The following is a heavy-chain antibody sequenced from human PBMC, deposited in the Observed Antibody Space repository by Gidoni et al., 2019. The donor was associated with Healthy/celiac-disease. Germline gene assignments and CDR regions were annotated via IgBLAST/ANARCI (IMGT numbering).Heavy chain of an antibody. J-gene: IGHJ4*02. CDR3: ARGTYGDYGNCFDY. CDR2: INHSGNT. D-gene: IGHD4-17*01. V-gene: IGHV4-34*01. Sequence: QVQLQQWGAGLFMPSETLSLTCPISGGSFSGFYWSWIRQPPGKGLEWIGEINHSGNTDYNPSLKSRVTISLDTSKNQFSLKLSSVTAADTAVYYCARGTYGDYGNCFDYWGQGTLVTVSS. CDR1: GGSFSGFY.